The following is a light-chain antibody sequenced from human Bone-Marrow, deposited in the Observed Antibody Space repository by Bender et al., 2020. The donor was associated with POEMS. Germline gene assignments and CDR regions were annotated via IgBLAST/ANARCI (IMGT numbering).Light chain of an antibody. V-gene: IGLV1-44*01. CDR2: SSH. J-gene: IGLJ3*02. Sequence: QSVLTQPPSASGTPGQRVTISCSGGSSNIGAHAVNWYQHLPGTAPKLLIYSSHRRPSGIPDRFSGSKSGNTASMTISGLQAEDEDDYYCCSKASISTWVFAGGTKLTVL. CDR3: CSKASISTWV. CDR1: SSNIGAHA.